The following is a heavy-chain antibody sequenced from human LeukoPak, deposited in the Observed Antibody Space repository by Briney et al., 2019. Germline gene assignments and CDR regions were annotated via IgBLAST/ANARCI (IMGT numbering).Heavy chain of an antibody. CDR1: GFTFRSYA. Sequence: GGSLRLSCAASGFTFRSYAMHWVRQAPGKGLEWVSSISSSSSYIYYADSVKGRFTISRDNAKNSLYLQMNSLRAEDTAVYYCASSQNIVVVPAVWGQGTLVTVSS. J-gene: IGHJ4*02. V-gene: IGHV3-21*01. CDR2: ISSSSSYI. CDR3: ASSQNIVVVPAV. D-gene: IGHD2-2*01.